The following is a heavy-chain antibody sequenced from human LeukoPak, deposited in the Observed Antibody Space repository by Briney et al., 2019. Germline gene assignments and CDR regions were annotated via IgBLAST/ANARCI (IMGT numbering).Heavy chain of an antibody. Sequence: KSSETLSLTCTVSGGSIISNNFYWSWIRQPAGKGLEWIGRIYGSGSTNYSPSLRGRVTISMDTSKNQFSLNLNSVTAADTAVYFCARGWGSTSSNYFDPWGQGTLVTVSS. J-gene: IGHJ5*02. CDR2: IYGSGST. CDR1: GGSIISNNFY. V-gene: IGHV4-61*02. CDR3: ARGWGSTSSNYFDP. D-gene: IGHD2-2*01.